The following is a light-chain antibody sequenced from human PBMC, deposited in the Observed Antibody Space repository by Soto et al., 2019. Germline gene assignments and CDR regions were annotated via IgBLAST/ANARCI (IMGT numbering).Light chain of an antibody. Sequence: EIVMTQSPVTLSESPGERVTLSCRASQSVDINLAWYQQKPGQAPRLLIYESSTRASDIPPRFSGSGSGTDFTLTISSLQSEDSAFYYCQQYNKLPITFGQGGLLEVK. CDR3: QQYNKLPIT. CDR1: QSVDIN. CDR2: ESS. J-gene: IGKJ5*01. V-gene: IGKV3-15*01.